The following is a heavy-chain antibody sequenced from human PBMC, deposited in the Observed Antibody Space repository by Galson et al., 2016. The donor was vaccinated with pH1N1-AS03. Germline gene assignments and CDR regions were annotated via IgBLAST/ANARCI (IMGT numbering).Heavy chain of an antibody. CDR1: GGSLTNYY. D-gene: IGHD2-8*01. V-gene: IGHV4-4*07. J-gene: IGHJ4*02. Sequence: LSLTCTVSGGSLTNYYWSWIRQPAGRGLESIGRIHSSGSTDYNPSLRTRVTMSKDSSKNQISLNLTSVSASDTAIYYCVTVVDANGPDVWGQGTLVTVSS. CDR3: VTVVDANGPDV. CDR2: IHSSGST.